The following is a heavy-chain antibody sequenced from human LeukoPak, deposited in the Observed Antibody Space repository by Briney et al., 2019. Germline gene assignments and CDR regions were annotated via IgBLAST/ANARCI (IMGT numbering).Heavy chain of an antibody. CDR1: GFTFSTYA. J-gene: IGHJ4*02. D-gene: IGHD3-10*01. V-gene: IGHV3-30*01. Sequence: GRSLRLSCAASGFTFSTYAMHWVRQAPGKGLEWVAVTSYDGSNTYYADSVKGRFTISRDNSKHTLSLQLNSLRAADTAVYYCARDSTYYYASGSSGPHYFDYWGQGTLVTVSS. CDR3: ARDSTYYYASGSSGPHYFDY. CDR2: TSYDGSNT.